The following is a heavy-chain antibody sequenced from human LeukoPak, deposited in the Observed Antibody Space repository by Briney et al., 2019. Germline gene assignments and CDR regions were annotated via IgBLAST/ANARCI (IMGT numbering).Heavy chain of an antibody. J-gene: IGHJ5*02. D-gene: IGHD1-26*01. CDR3: ARDTVGATSWLDP. V-gene: IGHV1-18*01. CDR1: GYTFTSYG. CDR2: ISAYNGNT. Sequence: GASVKVSCKASGYTFTSYGISWVRQAPGQGLEWMGWISAYNGNTNHAQKLQGRVTITTDTSTSTAYMELRSLRSDDTAVYYCARDTVGATSWLDPWGQGTLVTVSS.